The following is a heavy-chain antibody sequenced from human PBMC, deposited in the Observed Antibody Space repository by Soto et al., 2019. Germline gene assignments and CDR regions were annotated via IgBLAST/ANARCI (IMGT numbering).Heavy chain of an antibody. Sequence: PSETLSLTCTVSGGSISSYYWSWIRQPPGKGLEWIGYIYYSGSTNYNPSLKSRVTISVDTSKNQFSLKLSSVTAADTAVYYCARVGRATQGQPTYYDFWSGGSCYRSEYFQHWGQGTLVTVSS. J-gene: IGHJ1*01. CDR3: ARVGRATQGQPTYYDFWSGGSCYRSEYFQH. CDR1: GGSISSYY. V-gene: IGHV4-59*01. D-gene: IGHD3-3*01. CDR2: IYYSGST.